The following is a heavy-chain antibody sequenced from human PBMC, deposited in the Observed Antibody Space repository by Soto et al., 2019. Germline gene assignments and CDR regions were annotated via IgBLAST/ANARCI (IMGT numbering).Heavy chain of an antibody. V-gene: IGHV1-69*13. CDR2: IIPIFGTA. J-gene: IGHJ4*02. Sequence: SVKVSCKASGGTFSSYAISWVRQAPGQGLEWMGGIIPIFGTANYAQKFQGRVTITADESTSTAYMELSSLRSEDTAVYYCATGLIAAADNLFDYWGQGTLVTVSS. D-gene: IGHD6-13*01. CDR1: GGTFSSYA. CDR3: ATGLIAAADNLFDY.